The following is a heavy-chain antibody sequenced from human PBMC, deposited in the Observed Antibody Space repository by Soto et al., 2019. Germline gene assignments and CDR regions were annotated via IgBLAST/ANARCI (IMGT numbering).Heavy chain of an antibody. CDR3: GRLGTGTYSIDY. Sequence: GGSLRLSCAASGFTFSGYGMHWVSQAPGKGLEWVAVIWYDGSNKYYADSVKGRLTISRDNSKNTLYLQMNSLRAEDTAVYYCGRLGTGTYSIDYWGQGTLVTVSS. J-gene: IGHJ4*02. V-gene: IGHV3-33*01. CDR2: IWYDGSNK. CDR1: GFTFSGYG. D-gene: IGHD1-26*01.